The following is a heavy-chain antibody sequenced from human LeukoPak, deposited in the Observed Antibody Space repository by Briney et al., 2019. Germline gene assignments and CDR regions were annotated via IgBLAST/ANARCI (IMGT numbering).Heavy chain of an antibody. V-gene: IGHV4-59*01. D-gene: IGHD6-19*01. J-gene: IGHJ4*02. CDR1: GGSLSSYY. Sequence: SETLSLTCTVSGGSLSSYYWSWLRQPPGKGLEGMGYIYYSGSTNYKPSLKSRVTISVDTSKNQFSLKLSSVTAADTAVYYCAREYSSGYYFDYWGQGTLVTVSS. CDR3: AREYSSGYYFDY. CDR2: IYYSGST.